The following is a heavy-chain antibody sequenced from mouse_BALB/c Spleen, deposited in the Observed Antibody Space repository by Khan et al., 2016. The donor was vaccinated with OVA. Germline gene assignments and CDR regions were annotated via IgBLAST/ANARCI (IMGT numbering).Heavy chain of an antibody. CDR2: IYPTGYFT. CDR3: TRWATWFIDV. Sequence: QVQLQQSGNELIRPGTSVKMSCKASGYTFTNYWLGWVKQRPGHGLEWIGDIYPTGYFTTYNEKFKGKATLTVDTSANTAYMQLSGLTSEDSAVYFCTRWATWFIDVWGAGTTVTVSS. CDR1: GYTFTNYW. J-gene: IGHJ1*01. V-gene: IGHV1-63*02. D-gene: IGHD3-1*01.